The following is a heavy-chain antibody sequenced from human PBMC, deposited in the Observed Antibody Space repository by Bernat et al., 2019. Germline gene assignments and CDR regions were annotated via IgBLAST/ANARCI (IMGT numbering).Heavy chain of an antibody. CDR3: ARERLPYASSGIGDAFAI. CDR2: IIPILGIA. Sequence: QVQLVQSGAEVKKPGSSVKVSCKASGGTFSSYTISWVRQAPGQGLEWMGRIIPILGIANYAQKFQGRVPITAEKSTSTAYMEMSSLRSADTAVYYCARERLPYASSGIGDAFAIRGQGKMVTVSS. CDR1: GGTFSSYT. D-gene: IGHD3-22*01. V-gene: IGHV1-69*08. J-gene: IGHJ3*02.